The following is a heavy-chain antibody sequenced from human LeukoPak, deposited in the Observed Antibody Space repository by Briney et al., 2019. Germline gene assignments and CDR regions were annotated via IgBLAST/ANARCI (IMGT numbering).Heavy chain of an antibody. Sequence: SETLSLTCTVSGGSISSYYWSWIRQPPWKGLEWIGYIYYGGSTNYNPSLKSRVTISVDTSKNQFSLKLSSVTAADTAVYYCAREVSSSWSGYYFYYMDVWGKGTTVTVSS. CDR3: AREVSSSWSGYYFYYMDV. D-gene: IGHD6-13*01. J-gene: IGHJ6*03. V-gene: IGHV4-59*12. CDR1: GGSISSYY. CDR2: IYYGGST.